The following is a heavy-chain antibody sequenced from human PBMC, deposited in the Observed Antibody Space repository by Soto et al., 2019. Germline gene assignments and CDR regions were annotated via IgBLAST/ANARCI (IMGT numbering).Heavy chain of an antibody. V-gene: IGHV2-5*02. J-gene: IGHJ5*02. CDR3: AHSAPSTVEEGYNWFDP. D-gene: IGHD4-17*01. CDR1: GFSLSTSGVG. Sequence: QITLKESGPTLVKPTQTLTLTCTFSGFSLSTSGVGVGWIRQPPGKALEWLALIYWDDDKRYSPSLKSRLTITKDTSKNQVVLTMTNMDPVDTATYYCAHSAPSTVEEGYNWFDPWGQGTLVTVSS. CDR2: IYWDDDK.